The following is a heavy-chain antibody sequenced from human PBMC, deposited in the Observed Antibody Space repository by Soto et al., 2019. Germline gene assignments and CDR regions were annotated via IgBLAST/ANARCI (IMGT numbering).Heavy chain of an antibody. D-gene: IGHD2-15*01. CDR2: AAYSGGT. J-gene: IGHJ4*02. Sequence: PSETLSLTCTVSGGSIANNNYFWGWVRQPPRKGLEWIGSAAYSGGTYKNPSLKSRVTVSVDTSKNQFSLKLTSVTAADTAVYYCAKVVVGATSHSDFDSWGQGTLVTVS. V-gene: IGHV4-39*01. CDR1: GGSIANNNYF. CDR3: AKVVVGATSHSDFDS.